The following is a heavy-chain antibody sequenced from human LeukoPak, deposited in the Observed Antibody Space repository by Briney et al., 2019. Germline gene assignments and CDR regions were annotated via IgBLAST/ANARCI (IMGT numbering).Heavy chain of an antibody. V-gene: IGHV1-2*02. Sequence: ASVKVSCKASGYTFTGYYLHWVRQAPGQGLDWMGWIYPKTGGTSYAQKFQGRVTMTRDTSISTAYMELIGLRSDDTAVYYCAGPWDQVGFDPWGQGTLVSVSS. CDR2: IYPKTGGT. CDR1: GYTFTGYY. J-gene: IGHJ5*02. CDR3: AGPWDQVGFDP. D-gene: IGHD1-26*01.